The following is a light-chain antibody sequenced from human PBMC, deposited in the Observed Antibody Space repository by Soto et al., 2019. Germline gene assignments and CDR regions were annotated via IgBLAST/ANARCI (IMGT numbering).Light chain of an antibody. CDR3: QQYNNWPPTWT. J-gene: IGKJ1*01. CDR1: QSVSSN. V-gene: IGKV3-15*01. Sequence: EIVLTQSPGTLSLSPGERATLSCRAGQSVSSNLAWYQQKPGQAPRLLIYGVSTRATDIPARFSGSGSGTEFTLTISSLQSEDFAVYYCQQYNNWPPTWTFGQGTKVDIK. CDR2: GVS.